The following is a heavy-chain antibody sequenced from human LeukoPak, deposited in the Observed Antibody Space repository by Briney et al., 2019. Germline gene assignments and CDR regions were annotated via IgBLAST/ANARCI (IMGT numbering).Heavy chain of an antibody. Sequence: PSETLSLTGALSGGSITDYYYNWVRQPPGKGLEWIGEINHSGSTTYNPSLKSRVIIAVDTSKNQFSLKLTSVTAADTAVYYCARVGDLFGAHRVRGLPPDYYYMDVWGKGTTVTVSS. D-gene: IGHD3-10*01. CDR3: ARVGDLFGAHRVRGLPPDYYYMDV. J-gene: IGHJ6*03. CDR2: INHSGST. V-gene: IGHV4-34*01. CDR1: GGSITDYY.